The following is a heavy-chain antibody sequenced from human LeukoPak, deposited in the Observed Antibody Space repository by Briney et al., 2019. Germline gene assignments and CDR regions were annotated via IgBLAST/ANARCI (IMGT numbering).Heavy chain of an antibody. CDR1: GFTFSSYS. V-gene: IGHV3-21*01. CDR2: ISSSSSYI. D-gene: IGHD3-22*01. CDR3: ARDWARYYDSSGSTPPADAFDI. Sequence: PGGSLRLSCAASGFTFSSYSMNWVRQAPGKGLEWVSSISSSSSYIYYADSVKGRFTISRDNAKNSLYLQINSLRAEDTAVYYCARDWARYYDSSGSTPPADAFDIWGQGTMVTVSS. J-gene: IGHJ3*02.